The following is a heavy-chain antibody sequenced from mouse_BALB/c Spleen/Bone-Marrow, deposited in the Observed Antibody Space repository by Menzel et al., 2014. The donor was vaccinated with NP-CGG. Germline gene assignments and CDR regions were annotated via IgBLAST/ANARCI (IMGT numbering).Heavy chain of an antibody. CDR1: GFSLSRYN. Sequence: LKLVESGPGLVAPSQSLSIPCTVSGFSLSRYNVHWVRQPPGKGLEWLGMIWNGGSTDYNSALKSRLSISKDNSKSXVFLKMNSLQTDDTAMYYCARNYYGIPYYFDYWGQGTTLTVSS. J-gene: IGHJ2*01. D-gene: IGHD1-1*01. CDR3: ARNYYGIPYYFDY. CDR2: IWNGGST. V-gene: IGHV2-6-4*01.